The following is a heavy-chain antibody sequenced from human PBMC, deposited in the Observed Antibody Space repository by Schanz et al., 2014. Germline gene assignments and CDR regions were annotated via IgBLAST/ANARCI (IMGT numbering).Heavy chain of an antibody. CDR1: GITLSGYG. V-gene: IGHV3-30*03. J-gene: IGHJ4*02. CDR3: ARDLLVSHYDFWSGNDY. CDR2: ISFDGRNT. Sequence: QVQLVESGGGVVQPGRSLRLSCAASGITLSGYGLHWVRQAPGKGLEWVGFISFDGRNTGYAHSVKGRFTISRDNSKNTLYLQMNSLRADDTAVYYCARDLLVSHYDFWSGNDYWGQGTLXTVSS. D-gene: IGHD3-3*01.